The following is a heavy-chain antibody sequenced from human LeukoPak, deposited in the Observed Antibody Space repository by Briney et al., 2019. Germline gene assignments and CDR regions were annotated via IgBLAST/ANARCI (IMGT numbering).Heavy chain of an antibody. J-gene: IGHJ4*02. CDR2: INPNSGGT. Sequence: ASVKVSCTASGYTLTDYYMHWVRQAPGQGLEWVGRINPNSGGTNYAQKFQGRVTMTRDTSISTVYMELSRLRSDDTAVYYCARVGYYESSGYYEYWGQGTLVTVSS. V-gene: IGHV1-2*06. D-gene: IGHD3-22*01. CDR1: GYTLTDYY. CDR3: ARVGYYESSGYYEY.